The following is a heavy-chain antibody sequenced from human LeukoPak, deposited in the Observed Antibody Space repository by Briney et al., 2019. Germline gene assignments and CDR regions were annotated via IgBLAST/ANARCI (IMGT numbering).Heavy chain of an antibody. V-gene: IGHV3-30*02. J-gene: IGHJ4*02. CDR3: AKDMSSSGYYYYYFDY. CDR2: IRYDGSNK. Sequence: GGSLRLSCAASGFTFSSYGMHWVRQAPGKGLEWVAFIRYDGSNKYYADSVKGRFTISRDNSKNTLYLQMNSLRAEDTAVYYCAKDMSSSGYYYYYFDYWGQGTLVTVSS. CDR1: GFTFSSYG. D-gene: IGHD3-22*01.